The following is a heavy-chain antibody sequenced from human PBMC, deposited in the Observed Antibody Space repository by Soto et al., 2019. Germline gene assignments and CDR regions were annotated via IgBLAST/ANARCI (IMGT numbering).Heavy chain of an antibody. D-gene: IGHD3-22*01. CDR2: ISGSSGCT. Sequence: PGGSLRLSCAASGFTFSSYSMNWVRQAPGKGLEWVSSISGSSGCTYYADSVKGRFTISRDNAKNTLYLQMNSLRAEDTAVYYCAKGNTYYYDIGDYWGQGTLVTVSS. CDR3: AKGNTYYYDIGDY. J-gene: IGHJ4*02. V-gene: IGHV3-21*04. CDR1: GFTFSSYS.